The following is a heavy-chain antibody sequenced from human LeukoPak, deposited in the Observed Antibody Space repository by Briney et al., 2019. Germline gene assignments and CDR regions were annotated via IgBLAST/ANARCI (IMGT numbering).Heavy chain of an antibody. CDR2: IKQDGSEK. J-gene: IGHJ5*02. V-gene: IGHV3-7*04. CDR1: GFTFSSYW. D-gene: IGHD4-17*01. CDR3: ATERGVTINWFDP. Sequence: GGSLRLSCAASGFTFSSYWMSWVRQAPGKGLEWVANIKQDGSEKYYVDSVKGRFTISRDNAKHSLYLQMNSLRAEDTAVYYCATERGVTINWFDPWGQGTLVSVSS.